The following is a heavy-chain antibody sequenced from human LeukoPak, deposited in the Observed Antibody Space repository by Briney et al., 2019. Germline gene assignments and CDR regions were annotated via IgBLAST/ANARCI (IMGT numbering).Heavy chain of an antibody. D-gene: IGHD5-12*01. V-gene: IGHV3-66*01. J-gene: IGHJ4*02. CDR2: IYSDGST. CDR1: GFTFSDYY. Sequence: GGSLRLSCAASGFTFSDYYMSWIRQAPGKGLEWVSVIYSDGSTYYADSVKGRFTISRDNSKNTLFLQMNSLRAEDTAVYYCARWVVATMFDYWGPGTLVTVSS. CDR3: ARWVVATMFDY.